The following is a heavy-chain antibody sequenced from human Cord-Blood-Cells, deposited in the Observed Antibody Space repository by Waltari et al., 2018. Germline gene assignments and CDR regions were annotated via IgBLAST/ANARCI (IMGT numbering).Heavy chain of an antibody. Sequence: QVHLVQSGAEVKKPGSSGKVSCKASAGTFSSYAISWVRQAPGQGLEWMGGIIPIFGTANYAQKFQGRVTITADESTSTAYMELSSLRSEDTAVYYCARISAADYYYYYGMDVWGQGTTVTVSS. CDR3: ARISAADYYYYYGMDV. D-gene: IGHD6-13*01. J-gene: IGHJ6*02. CDR2: IIPIFGTA. CDR1: AGTFSSYA. V-gene: IGHV1-69*01.